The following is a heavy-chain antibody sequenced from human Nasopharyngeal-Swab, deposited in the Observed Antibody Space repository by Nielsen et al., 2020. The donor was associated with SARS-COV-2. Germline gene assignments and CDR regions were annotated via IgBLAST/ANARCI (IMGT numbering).Heavy chain of an antibody. J-gene: IGHJ3*02. CDR3: AKVKSGTSYDAFDI. CDR2: ISGSGGST. D-gene: IGHD1-26*01. V-gene: IGHV3-23*01. Sequence: GESLKISCAASGFTLDNYAMSWVRQVPGKGLQWVSVISGSGGSTYYADSVKGRFTISRDSSKNTLYLQMNSLRAEDTALYYCAKVKSGTSYDAFDIWGQGTMVTVSS. CDR1: GFTLDNYA.